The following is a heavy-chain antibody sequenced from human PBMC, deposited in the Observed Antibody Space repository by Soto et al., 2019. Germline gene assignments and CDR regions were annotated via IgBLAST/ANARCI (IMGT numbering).Heavy chain of an antibody. CDR2: IYYSGST. V-gene: IGHV4-59*01. J-gene: IGHJ5*02. CDR1: GGSISSYY. D-gene: IGHD6-13*01. CDR3: AGLHRSSWVWFDP. Sequence: ASETLSLTCTVSGGSISSYYWSWIRQPPGKGLEWIGYIYYSGSTNYNPSLKSRVTISVDTSKNQFSLKLSSVTAADTAVYYCAGLHRSSWVWFDPWGQGTLVTVSS.